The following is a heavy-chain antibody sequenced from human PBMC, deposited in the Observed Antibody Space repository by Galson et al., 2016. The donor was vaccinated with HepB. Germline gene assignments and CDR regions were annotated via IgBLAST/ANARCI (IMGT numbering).Heavy chain of an antibody. V-gene: IGHV3-23*01. CDR1: GFTFSSYP. J-gene: IGHJ6*03. CDR2: ISSGGGST. CDR3: ARFDSTARRAYYYCMDV. Sequence: LRLSCAASGFTFSSYPMSWVRQAPGKGLEWILAISSGGGSTYSADSLKGRFTISRDNSKNALYLQMNSLRADDTAVYYCARFDSTARRAYYYCMDVWGKGTTVTVSS. D-gene: IGHD2-8*02.